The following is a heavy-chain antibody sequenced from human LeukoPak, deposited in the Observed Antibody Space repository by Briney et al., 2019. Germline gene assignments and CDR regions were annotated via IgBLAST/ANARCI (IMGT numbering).Heavy chain of an antibody. CDR3: ARGYYYDSSGLDAFDI. Sequence: GRSLGLSCAASGFTFSSYGMHWVRQAPGKGLEWVAVIWYDGSNKYYADSVKGRFTISRDNSKNTLYLQMNSLRAEDTAVYYCARGYYYDSSGLDAFDIWGQGTMVTVSS. CDR2: IWYDGSNK. CDR1: GFTFSSYG. D-gene: IGHD3-22*01. V-gene: IGHV3-33*01. J-gene: IGHJ3*02.